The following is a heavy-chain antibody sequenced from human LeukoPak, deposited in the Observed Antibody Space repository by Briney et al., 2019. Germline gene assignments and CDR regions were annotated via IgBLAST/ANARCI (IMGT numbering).Heavy chain of an antibody. CDR3: GRAFPPLRTAAAGDY. CDR1: GFTFSSYG. CDR2: ISYRTSHI. J-gene: IGHJ4*02. Sequence: PGGSLRLSCAASGFTFSSYGMHWVRQAPGKGLEWVSSISYRTSHIYYADSVKGRFTISRDNAKNSLYLQMDSLRAEDTAVYFCGRAFPPLRTAAAGDYWGQGTLVTASS. V-gene: IGHV3-21*01. D-gene: IGHD6-13*01.